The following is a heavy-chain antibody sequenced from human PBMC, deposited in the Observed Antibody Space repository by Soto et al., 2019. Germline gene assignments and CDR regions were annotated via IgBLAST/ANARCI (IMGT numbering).Heavy chain of an antibody. CDR3: ARGRTSSWYRGHFDY. J-gene: IGHJ4*02. CDR2: INHSGST. D-gene: IGHD6-13*01. CDR1: GGSFSGYY. V-gene: IGHV4-34*01. Sequence: SETLSLTCAVYGGSFSGYYWSWIRQPPGKGLEWIGEINHSGSTNYNPSLKSRVTISVDTSKNQFSLKLSSVTAADTAVYYCARGRTSSWYRGHFDYWGQGTLVTVSS.